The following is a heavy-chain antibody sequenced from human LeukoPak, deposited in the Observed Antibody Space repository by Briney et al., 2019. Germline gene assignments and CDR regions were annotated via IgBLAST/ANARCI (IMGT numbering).Heavy chain of an antibody. D-gene: IGHD6-13*01. J-gene: IGHJ5*02. Sequence: SETLSLTCTVSGDSINSCCYYWSWVRQPAGKGLEWIGRIYTSGSTNYNPSLKSRVTMSVDTSKNQFSLKLSSVTAADTAVYYCARASYSSSWPGRTRLYNWFDPWGQGTLVTVSS. CDR2: IYTSGST. CDR3: ARASYSSSWPGRTRLYNWFDP. V-gene: IGHV4-61*02. CDR1: GDSINSCCYY.